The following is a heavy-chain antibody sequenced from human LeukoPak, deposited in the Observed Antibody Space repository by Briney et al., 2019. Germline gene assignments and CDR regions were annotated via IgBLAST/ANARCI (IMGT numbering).Heavy chain of an antibody. CDR1: GGSISSGDYY. CDR3: ARTYCSGGGCYSGSPYYYYYYGMDV. CDR2: IYYSGST. D-gene: IGHD2-15*01. J-gene: IGHJ6*02. V-gene: IGHV4-30-4*01. Sequence: SETLSLTCTVSGGSISSGDYYWNWIRQPPGKGLEWIGYIYYSGSTYYNPSLKSRVTTSVDTSKNQFSLKLSSVTAADTAVYYCARTYCSGGGCYSGSPYYYYYYGMDVWGQGTTVTVSS.